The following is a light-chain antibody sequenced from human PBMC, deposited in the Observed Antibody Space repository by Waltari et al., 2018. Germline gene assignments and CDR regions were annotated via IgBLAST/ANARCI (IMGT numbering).Light chain of an antibody. J-gene: IGKJ4*01. CDR3: QQYHSVPFT. CDR2: GAS. Sequence: DIVMTQSPDALAVSLGERAAINCKPSQSVVFNSNNKNYIAWYQKKPGQPPKLLIYGASTRDTGVPDRFSGSGSETDFTLTISSLQPEDVAVYYCQQYHSVPFTFGGGTKVEIQ. V-gene: IGKV4-1*01. CDR1: QSVVFNSNNKNY.